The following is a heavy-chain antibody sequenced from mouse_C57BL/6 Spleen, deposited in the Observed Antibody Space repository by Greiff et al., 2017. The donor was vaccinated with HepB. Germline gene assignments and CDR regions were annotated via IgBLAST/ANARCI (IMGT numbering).Heavy chain of an antibody. D-gene: IGHD4-1*01. CDR3: ARRDWERGYYFDY. CDR2: ISSGSSTI. CDR1: GFTFSDYG. V-gene: IGHV5-17*01. J-gene: IGHJ2*01. Sequence: EVQLVESGGGLVKPGGSLKLSCAASGFTFSDYGMHWVRQAPEKGLEWVAYISSGSSTIYYADTVKGRFTISRDNAKNTLFLQMTSLRSEDTAMYYCARRDWERGYYFDYWGQGTTLTVSS.